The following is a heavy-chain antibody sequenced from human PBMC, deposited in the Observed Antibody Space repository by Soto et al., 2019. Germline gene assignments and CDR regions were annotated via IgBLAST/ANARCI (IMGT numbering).Heavy chain of an antibody. J-gene: IGHJ4*02. CDR3: AREHDYGDYSFY. V-gene: IGHV1-69*13. D-gene: IGHD4-17*01. CDR2: IIPIFGTA. CDR1: GGTFSSYA. Sequence: SVKVCCKASGGTFSSYAISWVRQAPGQGLEWMGGIIPIFGTANYAQKFQGRVTITADESTSTAYMELSSLRSEDTAVYYCAREHDYGDYSFYWGQETLVTVSS.